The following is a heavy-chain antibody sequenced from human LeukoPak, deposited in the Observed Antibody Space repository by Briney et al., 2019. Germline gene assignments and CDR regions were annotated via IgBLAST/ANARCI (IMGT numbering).Heavy chain of an antibody. CDR1: GVSINSRSYY. V-gene: IGHV4-39*01. Sequence: SETLSLTCTVSGVSINSRSYYWGWIRQPPGKGLEWIGSMYYSGSTYYNPSLKSRVTIYVDTSKNQFSLKLSSVTAADTAVYYCATSSGSYYYWGQGTLVTVSS. CDR2: MYYSGST. D-gene: IGHD1-26*01. CDR3: ATSSGSYYY. J-gene: IGHJ4*02.